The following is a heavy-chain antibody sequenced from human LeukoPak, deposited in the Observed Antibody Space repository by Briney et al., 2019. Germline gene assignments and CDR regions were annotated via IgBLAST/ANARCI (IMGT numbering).Heavy chain of an antibody. CDR3: ARDRPLGGMDV. V-gene: IGHV4-31*03. CDR1: GGSISSGGYY. J-gene: IGHJ6*02. Sequence: PSETLSLTCTVSGGSISSGGYYWSWIRQHPGKGLEWIGYIYYSGSTYYNPSLKSRVTISVDTSKNQFSLKLSSVTAADTAVYYCARDRPLGGMDVWGQGTTVTVSS. CDR2: IYYSGST.